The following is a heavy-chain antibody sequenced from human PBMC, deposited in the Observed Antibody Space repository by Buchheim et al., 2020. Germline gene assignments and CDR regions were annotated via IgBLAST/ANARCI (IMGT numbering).Heavy chain of an antibody. CDR1: GYTFTSYA. CDR2: INAGNGNT. CDR3: ARDLRWRFLDPGGRFDP. Sequence: QVQLVQSGAEVKKPGASVKVSCKASGYTFTSYAMHWVRQAPGQRLEWMGWINAGNGNTKYSQKFQGRVTITRDTYASTAYMELSSLRSEDTAVYYCARDLRWRFLDPGGRFDPWGQGTL. V-gene: IGHV1-3*01. D-gene: IGHD3-3*01. J-gene: IGHJ5*02.